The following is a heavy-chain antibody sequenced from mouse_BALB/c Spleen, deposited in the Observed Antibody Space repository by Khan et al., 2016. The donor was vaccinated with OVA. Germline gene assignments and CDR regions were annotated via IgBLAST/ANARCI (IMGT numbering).Heavy chain of an antibody. CDR2: INPHIGET. Sequence: VRLQQSGPELVKPGASVKISCKASGYSFTGYFMNWVMQSHGKSLEWIGRINPHIGETFYNQKFKVKAILTVDESSSTVHMELRSLASEDSAVDYCARKTGSEFDYWGQGTNLTVSS. D-gene: IGHD1-1*01. J-gene: IGHJ2*01. CDR3: ARKTGSEFDY. V-gene: IGHV1-20*02. CDR1: GYSFTGYF.